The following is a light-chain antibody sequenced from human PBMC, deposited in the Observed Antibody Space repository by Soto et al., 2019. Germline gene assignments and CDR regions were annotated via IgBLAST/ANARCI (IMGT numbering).Light chain of an antibody. CDR3: SSYAGSKGV. CDR1: SSDVGGYNY. J-gene: IGLJ1*01. Sequence: QSVLTQPPSASWSPGQSVTISCTGTSSDVGGYNYVSWYQQHPGKAPKLMIYEVSKRPSGVPDRFSGSKSGNTASLTVSGLQAEDEADYYCSSYAGSKGVFGTGTKVTVL. CDR2: EVS. V-gene: IGLV2-8*01.